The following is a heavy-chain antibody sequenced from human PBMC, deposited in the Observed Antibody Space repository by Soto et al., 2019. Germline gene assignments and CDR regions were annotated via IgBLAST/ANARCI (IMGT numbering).Heavy chain of an antibody. V-gene: IGHV2-5*02. J-gene: IGHJ4*02. D-gene: IGHD3-3*01. CDR1: GFSLSSATMG. CDR2: IYWDDDK. Sequence: GSGPTLVNPTETLTLTCTVSGFSLSSATMGVSWIRQPPGEALEWLALIYWDDDKRYSASLKSRLTITKDTSKNQVVLTVSDLDPTDTATYYCAHRVLRTVFGLVTTTAIYFDFWGQGTPVTVSS. CDR3: AHRVLRTVFGLVTTTAIYFDF.